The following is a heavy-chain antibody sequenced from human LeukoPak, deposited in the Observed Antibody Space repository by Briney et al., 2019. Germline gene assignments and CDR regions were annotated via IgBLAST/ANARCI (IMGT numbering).Heavy chain of an antibody. CDR2: IYYSGST. J-gene: IGHJ5*02. Sequence: SETLSLICSVSGGSISSYYWSWIRQPPGKGLEWIGYIYYSGSTNYNPSHKSRVTISVDTSKNQFSLKLSSGTAADTAVYYCARIHDYGDSGWFDPWGQGTLVTVSS. D-gene: IGHD4-17*01. CDR1: GGSISSYY. CDR3: ARIHDYGDSGWFDP. V-gene: IGHV4-59*01.